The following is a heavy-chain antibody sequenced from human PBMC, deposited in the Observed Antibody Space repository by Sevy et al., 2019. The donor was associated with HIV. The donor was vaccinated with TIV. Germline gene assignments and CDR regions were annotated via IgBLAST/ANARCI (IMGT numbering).Heavy chain of an antibody. CDR2: IYYSGST. Sequence: SETLSLTCTVSGGSISSSSYYWGWIRQPPGKGLECIGSIYYSGSTYYNPSLKSRVTISVDTSKNQFSLKLSSVTAADTAVYYCATMGSIAARRGLNYWDQGTLVTVSS. V-gene: IGHV4-39*01. CDR1: GGSISSSSYY. J-gene: IGHJ4*02. CDR3: ATMGSIAARRGLNY. D-gene: IGHD6-6*01.